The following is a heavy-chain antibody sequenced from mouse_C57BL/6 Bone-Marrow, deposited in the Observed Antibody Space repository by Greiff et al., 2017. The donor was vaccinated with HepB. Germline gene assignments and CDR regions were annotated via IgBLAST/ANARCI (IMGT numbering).Heavy chain of an antibody. CDR2: ISSGSSTI. CDR3: ARGLDYYGSSYGFAY. D-gene: IGHD1-1*01. V-gene: IGHV5-17*01. J-gene: IGHJ3*01. CDR1: GFTFSDYG. Sequence: EVMLVESGGGLVKPGGSLKLSCAASGFTFSDYGMHWVRQAPEKGLEWVAYISSGSSTIYYADTVKGRFTISRDNAKNTLFLQMTSLRSEDTAMYYCARGLDYYGSSYGFAYWGQGTLVTVSA.